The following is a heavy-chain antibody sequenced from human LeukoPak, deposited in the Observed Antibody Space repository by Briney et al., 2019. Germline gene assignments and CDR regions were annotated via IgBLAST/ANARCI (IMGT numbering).Heavy chain of an antibody. CDR1: GGSFSGYF. CDR3: ARHRYSSDSSCFAL. J-gene: IGHJ4*02. V-gene: IGHV4-34*01. CDR2: ISHSGDT. Sequence: SETLSLTCTVYGGSFSGYFWSWIRQSPGKGLEWIGEISHSGDTNYNPSLKNRVTISVDTSKNQFSLNLNSVTAADTAMYYCARHRYSSDSSCFALWGQGTLVTVSS. D-gene: IGHD3-22*01.